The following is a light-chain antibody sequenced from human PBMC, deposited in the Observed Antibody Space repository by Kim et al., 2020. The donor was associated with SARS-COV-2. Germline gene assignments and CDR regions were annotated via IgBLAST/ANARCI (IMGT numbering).Light chain of an antibody. CDR3: QEYETPLWT. V-gene: IGKV3-20*01. CDR1: QTVSSSY. CDR2: GSS. J-gene: IGKJ1*01. Sequence: ELVLTQSPGTLSLSPGERATLSCRASQTVSSSYLAWYQQKPGQAPRLLIYGSSSRATGIPDRFRGSGSGTDFTLTISRLEPEDFALYYCQEYETPLWTFGQGTKVDIK.